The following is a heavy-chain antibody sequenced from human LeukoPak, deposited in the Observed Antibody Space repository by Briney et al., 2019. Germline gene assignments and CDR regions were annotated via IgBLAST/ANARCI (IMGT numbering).Heavy chain of an antibody. CDR3: ARGSWSTTVTAYYLDY. J-gene: IGHJ4*02. Sequence: GASVKVSCEASGYDFTKYAVQWVRQAPGQRLEWMGWIDAGNGRTKYSQDFQGRVTITRDTSARIAYMELSSLTSDDMSVYYCARGSWSTTVTAYYLDYWGQGTLVTVSS. D-gene: IGHD4-17*01. V-gene: IGHV1-3*03. CDR2: IDAGNGRT. CDR1: GYDFTKYA.